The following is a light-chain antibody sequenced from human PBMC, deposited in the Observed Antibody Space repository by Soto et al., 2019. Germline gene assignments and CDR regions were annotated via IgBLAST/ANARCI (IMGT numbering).Light chain of an antibody. CDR1: QSVSSY. CDR3: QQRYNWPRLT. J-gene: IGKJ4*01. Sequence: EIVLTQSPATLSLSPGERATLSCRASQSVSSYLAWYQQKPGQAPRLLIYDASNRATGIPARFSGSGSGTDFNLTISSLEPEDSAVYYCQQRYNWPRLTFGGGTKVEIK. V-gene: IGKV3-11*01. CDR2: DAS.